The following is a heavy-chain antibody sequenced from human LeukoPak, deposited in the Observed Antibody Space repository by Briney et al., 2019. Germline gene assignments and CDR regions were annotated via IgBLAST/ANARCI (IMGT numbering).Heavy chain of an antibody. V-gene: IGHV5-10-1*01. J-gene: IGHJ4*02. D-gene: IGHD3-10*01. CDR3: ATLPMVRGVIKFDY. Sequence: GESLKISCKGPGYSFTSYWIGWVRQMPGKGLEWMGRIDPSDSYTNYSPSFQGHVTISADKSISTAYLQWSSLKASDTAMYYCATLPMVRGVIKFDYWGQGTLVTVSS. CDR2: IDPSDSYT. CDR1: GYSFTSYW.